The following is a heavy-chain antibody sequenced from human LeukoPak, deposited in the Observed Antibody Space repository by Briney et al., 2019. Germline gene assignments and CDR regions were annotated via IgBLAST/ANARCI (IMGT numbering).Heavy chain of an antibody. CDR1: GGSFSGYY. J-gene: IGHJ4*02. CDR3: ASGSSSGYDMGY. Sequence: SETLSLTCAVYGGSFSGYYWSWIRQPLGKGLEWIGEINHSGSTNYNPSLKSRVIISVDTSKNQFSLKLSSVTAADTAVYYCASGSSSGYDMGYWGQGTLVTVSS. CDR2: INHSGST. D-gene: IGHD5-12*01. V-gene: IGHV4-34*01.